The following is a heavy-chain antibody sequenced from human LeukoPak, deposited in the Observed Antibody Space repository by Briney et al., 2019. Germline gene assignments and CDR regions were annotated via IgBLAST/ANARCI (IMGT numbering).Heavy chain of an antibody. CDR2: IYSGGST. D-gene: IGHD7-27*01. Sequence: QPGGSPRLSCAASGFTVSSNYMSWVRQAPGKGLEWVSVIYSGGSTYYADSVKGRFTISRDNSKNTLYLQMNSLRAEDTAVYYCARGLTRDHDAFDIWGQGTMVTVSS. CDR3: ARGLTRDHDAFDI. J-gene: IGHJ3*02. V-gene: IGHV3-66*01. CDR1: GFTVSSNY.